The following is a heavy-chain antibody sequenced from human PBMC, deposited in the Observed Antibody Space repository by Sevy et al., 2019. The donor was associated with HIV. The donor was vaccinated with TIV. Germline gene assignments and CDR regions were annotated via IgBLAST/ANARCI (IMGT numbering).Heavy chain of an antibody. Sequence: ASVKVSCKSTRYMFTDFYINWVRLAPGQGLEWVGGINPDNGDTDYGQKFQGRVTMTRDTSLSSAYMELSSLRSDDTAIYYCARNLAIFGVQNGLDVWGQGTSVTV. CDR1: RYMFTDFY. D-gene: IGHD3-3*01. CDR3: ARNLAIFGVQNGLDV. J-gene: IGHJ6*02. V-gene: IGHV1-2*02. CDR2: INPDNGDT.